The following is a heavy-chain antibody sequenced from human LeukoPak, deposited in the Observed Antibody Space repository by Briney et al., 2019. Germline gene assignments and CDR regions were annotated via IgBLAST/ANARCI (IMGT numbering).Heavy chain of an antibody. CDR2: IYSDGGT. D-gene: IGHD6-19*01. Sequence: GGSLRLSCAASGFTFSSYAMSWVRQAPGKGLEWVSVIYSDGGTFYADSVKGRFTISRDNSKNTLYLQMNSLRAEDTAVYYCARDRRAVAGTEYYFDYWGQGTLVTVSS. J-gene: IGHJ4*02. CDR1: GFTFSSYA. CDR3: ARDRRAVAGTEYYFDY. V-gene: IGHV3-66*01.